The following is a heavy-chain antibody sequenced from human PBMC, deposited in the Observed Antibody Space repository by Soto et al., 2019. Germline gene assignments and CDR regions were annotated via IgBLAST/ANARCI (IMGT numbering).Heavy chain of an antibody. CDR3: ARGSYDFWSGYSTLDY. CDR2: INAGNGNT. V-gene: IGHV1-3*01. D-gene: IGHD3-3*01. CDR1: GYTFTSYA. J-gene: IGHJ4*02. Sequence: QVQLVQSGAEVKKPGASVKVSCKASGYTFTSYAMHWVRQAPGQRLEWMGWINAGNGNTKYSQKFQGRVTITRDTSASTAYMELSGLRSEDTAVYYCARGSYDFWSGYSTLDYWGQGTLVTVSS.